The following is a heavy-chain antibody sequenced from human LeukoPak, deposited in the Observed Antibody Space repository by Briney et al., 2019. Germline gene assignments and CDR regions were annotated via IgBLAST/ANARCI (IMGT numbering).Heavy chain of an antibody. D-gene: IGHD5-18*01. V-gene: IGHV4-59*01. CDR2: IYYSGST. J-gene: IGHJ3*02. CDR1: GASISSYY. CDR3: ARDSGYSSPGAFDI. Sequence: PSETLSLTCSVSGASISSYYWSWIRQPPGKGLEWIGYIYYSGSTNYNPSLKSRVTISVDTSKNQFSLKLSSVTAADTAVYYCARDSGYSSPGAFDIWGQGTMVTVSS.